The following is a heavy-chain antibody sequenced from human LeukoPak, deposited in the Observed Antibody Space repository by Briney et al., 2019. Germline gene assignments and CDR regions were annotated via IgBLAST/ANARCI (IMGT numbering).Heavy chain of an antibody. CDR2: INNDGSDT. Sequence: GGSLRLSCAASGFTFSSHWMHWVRQAPGKGLVWVSRINNDGSDTMYADSVKGRFTISRDNSKNTLYLQMNSLRAEDTAVYYCARARPTSGWTAFDIWGQGTMVTVSS. J-gene: IGHJ3*02. CDR1: GFTFSSHW. D-gene: IGHD2-2*01. CDR3: ARARPTSGWTAFDI. V-gene: IGHV3-74*03.